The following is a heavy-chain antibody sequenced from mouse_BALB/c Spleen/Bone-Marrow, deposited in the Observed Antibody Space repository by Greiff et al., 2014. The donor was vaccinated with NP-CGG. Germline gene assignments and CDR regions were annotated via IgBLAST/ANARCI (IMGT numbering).Heavy chain of an antibody. CDR1: GFTFSSYT. CDR2: ISNGGGST. J-gene: IGHJ4*01. CDR3: ARGLRGYAMDY. V-gene: IGHV5-12-2*01. D-gene: IGHD2-4*01. Sequence: EVMLVESGGGLVQPGGSLKLSCAASGFTFSSYTMSWVRQTPEKRLEWVAYISNGGGSTYYPDTVKGRFTISRDNAKNTLYLQMSSLKSEDTAMYYCARGLRGYAMDYWGQGTSVTGSS.